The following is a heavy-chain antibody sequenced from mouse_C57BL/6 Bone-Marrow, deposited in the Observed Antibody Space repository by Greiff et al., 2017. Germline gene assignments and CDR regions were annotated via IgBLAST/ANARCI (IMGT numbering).Heavy chain of an antibody. V-gene: IGHV1-26*01. CDR2: INPNNGGT. J-gene: IGHJ4*01. CDR3: ARGVGDGYFSYAMDY. Sequence: VQLQQSGPELVKPGASVKISCKASGYTFTDYYMNWVKQSHGKSLEWIGDINPNNGGTSYNQKFKGKATLTVDKSSSTAYMELRSLTSEDSAVYYCARGVGDGYFSYAMDYWGQGTSVTVSS. D-gene: IGHD2-3*01. CDR1: GYTFTDYY.